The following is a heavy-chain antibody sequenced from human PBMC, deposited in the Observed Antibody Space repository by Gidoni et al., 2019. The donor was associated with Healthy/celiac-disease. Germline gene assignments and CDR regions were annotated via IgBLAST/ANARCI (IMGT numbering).Heavy chain of an antibody. D-gene: IGHD3-10*01. CDR2: ISPILGTA. J-gene: IGHJ6*02. V-gene: IGHV1-69*01. Sequence: QVQLVPSGAAVKKPGSSSRVSCKASSGTFSSYASCWVRQAPGQGLEWMGGISPILGTANYAQKFQGRCTITADESTSTAYMELSSLRSEDTAVYYCARGVTGDYYGMDVWGQGTTVTVSS. CDR1: SGTFSSYA. CDR3: ARGVTGDYYGMDV.